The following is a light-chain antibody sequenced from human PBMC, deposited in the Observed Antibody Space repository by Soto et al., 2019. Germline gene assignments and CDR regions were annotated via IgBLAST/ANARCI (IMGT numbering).Light chain of an antibody. Sequence: SALTQPASVSGSPGQSITISCTGTSSDVGGYNYVSWYQQHPAKAPKLLIYDVSTRPSGVSNRFSGSKSGNTASLTISGLQAEDEADYYCSSYTSSRTVVFGGGTKLTVL. J-gene: IGLJ2*01. CDR1: SSDVGGYNY. CDR3: SSYTSSRTVV. CDR2: DVS. V-gene: IGLV2-14*01.